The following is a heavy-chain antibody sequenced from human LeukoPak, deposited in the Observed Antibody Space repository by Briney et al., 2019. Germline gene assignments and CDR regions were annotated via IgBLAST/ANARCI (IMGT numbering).Heavy chain of an antibody. CDR2: IKQDGSEN. J-gene: IGHJ5*02. D-gene: IGHD3-16*01. Sequence: GGSLRLSCATSGFTFSSHWMSWVRQAPGKGLEWVANIKQDGSENYYVDSVKGRFTISRDSAKNSLYLQMNSLRAEDTAFYYCARGGLRYFALWGQGTLVTVSS. CDR3: ARGGLRYFAL. V-gene: IGHV3-7*04. CDR1: GFTFSSHW.